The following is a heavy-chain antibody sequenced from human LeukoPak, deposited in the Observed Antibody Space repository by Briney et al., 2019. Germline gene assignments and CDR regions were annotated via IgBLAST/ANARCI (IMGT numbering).Heavy chain of an antibody. J-gene: IGHJ4*02. V-gene: IGHV1-24*01. CDR1: GYTLTELS. CDR2: FDPEDGET. Sequence: ASVKVSCKVSGYTLTELSMHWVRQAPGKGLEWMGGFDPEDGETIYARKFQGRVTMTEDTSTDTAYMELSSLRSEDTAVCYCATLGSPLQYYFDYWGQGTLVTVSS. CDR3: ATLGSPLQYYFDY.